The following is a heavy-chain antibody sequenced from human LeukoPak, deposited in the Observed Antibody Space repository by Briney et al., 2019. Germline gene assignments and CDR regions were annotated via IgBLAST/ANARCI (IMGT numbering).Heavy chain of an antibody. D-gene: IGHD3-22*01. CDR3: ARDSSGYPYDY. V-gene: IGHV2-5*01. J-gene: IGHJ4*02. Sequence: SGPTLVNPTQTLTLTCTFSGFSLSTSGVGVGWIRQPPGKALEWLALIYWNDDKRYSPSLKSRLTITKDTSKNQVVLTMTNMDPVATATYYCARDSSGYPYDYWGQGTLVTVSS. CDR2: IYWNDDK. CDR1: GFSLSTSGVG.